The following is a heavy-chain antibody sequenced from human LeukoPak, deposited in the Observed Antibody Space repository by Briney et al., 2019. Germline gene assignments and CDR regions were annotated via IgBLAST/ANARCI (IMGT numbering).Heavy chain of an antibody. D-gene: IGHD5-24*01. J-gene: IGHJ4*02. CDR3: ARGPPRDGYHQYQAYYFDY. V-gene: IGHV1-69*04. CDR1: GYTLTELS. Sequence: SVKVSCKVSGYTLTELSMHWVRQAPGQGLEWMGRIIPILGIANYAQKFQGRVTITADESTSTAYMELSSLRSEDTAVYYCARGPPRDGYHQYQAYYFDYWGQGTLVTVSS. CDR2: IIPILGIA.